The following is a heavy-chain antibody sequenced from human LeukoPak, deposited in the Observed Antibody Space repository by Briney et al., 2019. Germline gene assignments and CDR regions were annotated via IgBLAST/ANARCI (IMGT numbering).Heavy chain of an antibody. Sequence: ASVKVSCKASGYTFTAYPLNWVRQAPGQGLEWMGWIHTNTGNPTYAQGFTGRFVLSLDTSVSTAYLQISSLKAEDTAVYYCARVQGNYDSSDYAYDFWGQETLVTVSS. CDR1: GYTFTAYP. V-gene: IGHV7-4-1*02. J-gene: IGHJ4*02. CDR3: ARVQGNYDSSDYAYDF. CDR2: IHTNTGNP. D-gene: IGHD3-22*01.